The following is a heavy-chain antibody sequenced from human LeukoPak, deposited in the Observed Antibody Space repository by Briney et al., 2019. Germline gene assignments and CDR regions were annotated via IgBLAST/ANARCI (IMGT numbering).Heavy chain of an antibody. V-gene: IGHV4-59*04. CDR1: GGSISSYY. CDR2: IYHSGST. D-gene: IGHD4-11*01. J-gene: IGHJ5*02. CDR3: ARTVTTVRWFDP. Sequence: PSETLSLTCTVSGGSISSYYWSWIRQPPGRGLEWIGYIYHSGSTYYNPSLKSRVTISIDRSKNQFSLKLNSVTAADTAVYYCARTVTTVRWFDPWGQGTLVTVSS.